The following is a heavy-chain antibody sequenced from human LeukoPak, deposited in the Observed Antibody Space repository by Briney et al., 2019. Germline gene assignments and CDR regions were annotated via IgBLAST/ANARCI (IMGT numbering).Heavy chain of an antibody. Sequence: SQTLSLTCSVSGYSISSGYYWGWVRQSPGKGLEWIGGFYHGGSTYYNPSLKSRVTISVDTSKNQFSLKLTSVTAAATAVYYFARGVLVVTTDDYWGQGTLVTVSS. V-gene: IGHV4-38-2*02. J-gene: IGHJ4*02. CDR2: FYHGGST. CDR1: GYSISSGYY. D-gene: IGHD2-21*02. CDR3: ARGVLVVTTDDY.